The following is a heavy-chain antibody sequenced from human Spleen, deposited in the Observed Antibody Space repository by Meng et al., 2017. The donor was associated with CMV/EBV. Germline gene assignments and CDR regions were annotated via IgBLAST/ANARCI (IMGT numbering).Heavy chain of an antibody. D-gene: IGHD3-22*01. CDR1: GGIFRNYA. Sequence: SVKVSCKASGGIFRNYAFSWVRQAPGQGLEWMGGIITILETANYAQKFQGRVTSTTDESTTTAYMELSSLRSEDTAVYYCARVHLYYERPHYFDYWGQGTLVTVSS. V-gene: IGHV1-69*05. CDR2: IITILETA. CDR3: ARVHLYYERPHYFDY. J-gene: IGHJ4*02.